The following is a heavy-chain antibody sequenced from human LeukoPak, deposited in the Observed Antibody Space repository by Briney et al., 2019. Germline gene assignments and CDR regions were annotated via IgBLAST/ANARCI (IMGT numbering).Heavy chain of an antibody. V-gene: IGHV4-34*01. CDR1: GGSFNGYY. D-gene: IGHD3-3*01. Sequence: SETLSLTCAVYGGSFNGYYWTWIRQPPGKGLEWIGEINHSGSTDYNLSPKSRVTISVDTSKNQFSLKLNSVTAADTAVYYCAGVGYDFRHDYWGQGTLVTVSS. CDR3: AGVGYDFRHDY. J-gene: IGHJ4*02. CDR2: INHSGST.